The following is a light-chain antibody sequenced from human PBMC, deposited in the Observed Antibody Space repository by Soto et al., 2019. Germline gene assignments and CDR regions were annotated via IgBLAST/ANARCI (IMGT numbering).Light chain of an antibody. CDR3: QSHDGINVI. Sequence: NFMLTQPHSVSESPGKTVTITCTRRSGGIASSYVQWYQQRPGSAPTTVIYENNQRLSGVPDRFSGSIDSSSNSASLTISGLRTEDEADYYCQSHDGINVIFGGGTKLTVL. V-gene: IGLV6-57*04. CDR2: ENN. J-gene: IGLJ2*01. CDR1: SGGIASSY.